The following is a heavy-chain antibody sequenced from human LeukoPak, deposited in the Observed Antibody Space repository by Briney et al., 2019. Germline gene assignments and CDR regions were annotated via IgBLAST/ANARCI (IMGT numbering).Heavy chain of an antibody. Sequence: SEPLSLTCTVSGGSISSSSYYWGWIRQPPGKGLEWIGSIYYSGSTYYNPSLKSRVTISVDTSKNQFSLKLSSVTAADTAVYYCARYTSAYYYDFDYWGQGTLVTVSS. J-gene: IGHJ4*02. CDR2: IYYSGST. CDR3: ARYTSAYYYDFDY. V-gene: IGHV4-39*01. CDR1: GGSISSSSYY. D-gene: IGHD3-22*01.